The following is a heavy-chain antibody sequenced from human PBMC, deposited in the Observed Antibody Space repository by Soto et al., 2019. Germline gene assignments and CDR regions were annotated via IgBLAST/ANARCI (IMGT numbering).Heavy chain of an antibody. Sequence: ASVKVSCKASGYTFTGYYMHWVRQAPGQGLEWMGWINPNSGGTNYAQKFQGRVTMTRDTSISTAYMELSRLRSDDTAVYYCARIKDATHSYYYGMDVWGQGTTVTVSS. CDR1: GYTFTGYY. D-gene: IGHD2-15*01. CDR2: INPNSGGT. J-gene: IGHJ6*02. CDR3: ARIKDATHSYYYGMDV. V-gene: IGHV1-2*02.